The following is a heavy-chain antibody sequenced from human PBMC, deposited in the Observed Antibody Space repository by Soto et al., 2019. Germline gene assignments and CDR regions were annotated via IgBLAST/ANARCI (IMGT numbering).Heavy chain of an antibody. Sequence: SETLSLTCAVYGGSFSGYYWSWIRQPPGKGLEWIGEINHSGSTNYNPSIKSRVTISVDTSKNQFSLKLSSVTAADTAVYYCARATLEGYSSSWFFYWGQGTLVTVSS. CDR3: ARATLEGYSSSWFFY. D-gene: IGHD6-13*01. CDR2: INHSGST. V-gene: IGHV4-34*01. J-gene: IGHJ4*02. CDR1: GGSFSGYY.